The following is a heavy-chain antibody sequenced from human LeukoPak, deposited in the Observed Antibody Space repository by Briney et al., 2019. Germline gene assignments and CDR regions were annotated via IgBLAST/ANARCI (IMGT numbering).Heavy chain of an antibody. V-gene: IGHV3-23*01. CDR1: GITRSNYG. CDR2: ISDTSGST. J-gene: IGHJ4*02. CDR3: AKRGVVIRVILVGFHKQAYYFDS. Sequence: PGGYLRRSAAGAGITRSNYGMSRVPQAPGQGLEWVAGISDTSGSTNYADSVRGRFTISRDNPKTTLHLQMNSLRADDTAVYFCAKRGVVIRVILVGFHKQAYYFDSWVQGALVTVSS. D-gene: IGHD3-22*01.